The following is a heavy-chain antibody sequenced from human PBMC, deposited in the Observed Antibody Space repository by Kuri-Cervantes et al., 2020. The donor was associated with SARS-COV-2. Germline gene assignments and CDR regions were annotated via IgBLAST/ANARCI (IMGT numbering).Heavy chain of an antibody. J-gene: IGHJ4*02. CDR1: GFTFSRSW. Sequence: GGSLRLSCAASGFTFSRSWMLWVRQAPGKGLVWVSRINSDGSVTSYPDSVEGRFTISRDNAKNTLSLQMNSLSAEDTAVYFCARGELGISDYWGQGTLVTVSS. CDR3: ARGELGISDY. CDR2: INSDGSVT. V-gene: IGHV3-74*01. D-gene: IGHD7-27*01.